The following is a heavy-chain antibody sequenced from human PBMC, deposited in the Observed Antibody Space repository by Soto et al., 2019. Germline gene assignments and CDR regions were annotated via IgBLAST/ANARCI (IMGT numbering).Heavy chain of an antibody. CDR3: ARDPGSGSYYGWFDP. V-gene: IGHV4-61*01. D-gene: IGHD3-10*01. Sequence: PSETLSLTCTVSGGSISGSSYYWGWIRQPPGKGLEWIGYIYYSGSTNYNPSLKSRVTISVDTSKNQFSLKLSSVTAADTAVYYCARDPGSGSYYGWFDPWGQGTLVTVSS. CDR1: GGSISGSSYY. CDR2: IYYSGST. J-gene: IGHJ5*02.